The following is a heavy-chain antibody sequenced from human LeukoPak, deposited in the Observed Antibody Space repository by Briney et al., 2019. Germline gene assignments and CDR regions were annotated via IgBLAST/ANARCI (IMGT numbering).Heavy chain of an antibody. CDR2: TSGDGITT. CDR3: ARDHAYGGADY. V-gene: IGHV3-43*02. Sequence: GGSLRLSCAASGFTFHNYAIHWVRQAPGKGLEWVSLTSGDGITTYFADSVKGRFTISRDNSKSSLFLQMNSLRTEDTALYYCARDHAYGGADYWGQGTLVTVSS. CDR1: GFTFHNYA. J-gene: IGHJ4*02. D-gene: IGHD4-23*01.